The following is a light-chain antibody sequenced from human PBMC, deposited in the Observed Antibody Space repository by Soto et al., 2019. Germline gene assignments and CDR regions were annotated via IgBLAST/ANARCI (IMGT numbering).Light chain of an antibody. CDR3: TSYTSSNTHV. J-gene: IGLJ1*01. CDR1: SSDVGDYNY. V-gene: IGLV2-14*01. Sequence: QSVLTQPASVSGSPGQSITISCTGTSSDVGDYNYVSWLQQHPGKVPKLIIYDVSSRPSGVSNRFSGSKSGNTASLTISGLQAEDEADYYCTSYTSSNTHVFGGGTKVTVL. CDR2: DVS.